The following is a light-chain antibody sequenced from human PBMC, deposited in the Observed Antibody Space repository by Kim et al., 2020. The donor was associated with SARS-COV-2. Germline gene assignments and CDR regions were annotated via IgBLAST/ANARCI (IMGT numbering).Light chain of an antibody. V-gene: IGKV3-15*01. Sequence: EIVMTQSPATLSVSPGERATLSCRASQSVSSNLAWYQQKPGQAPRLLIYGASTRATGFPARFSGSGSGTEFTLTISSLQSEDFALYYCQQYNNWPLTFGGGTKVDIK. CDR3: QQYNNWPLT. CDR2: GAS. J-gene: IGKJ4*01. CDR1: QSVSSN.